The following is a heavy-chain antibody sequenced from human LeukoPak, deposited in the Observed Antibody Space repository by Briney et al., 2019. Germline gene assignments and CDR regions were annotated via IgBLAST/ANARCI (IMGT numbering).Heavy chain of an antibody. J-gene: IGHJ5*02. V-gene: IGHV4-34*01. CDR2: INHSGST. CDR1: GGSFSGYY. D-gene: IGHD3-10*01. Sequence: PSETLSLTCAVYGGSFSGYYWSWIRQPPGKGLEWIGEINHSGSTNYNPSLKSRVTISVDTSKNQFSLKLDSVTAADTALYYCARLWFGNGRTFDPWGQGTLVTVSS. CDR3: ARLWFGNGRTFDP.